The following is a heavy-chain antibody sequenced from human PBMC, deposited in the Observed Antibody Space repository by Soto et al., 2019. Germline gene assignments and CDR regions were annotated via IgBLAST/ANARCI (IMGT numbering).Heavy chain of an antibody. D-gene: IGHD2-21*02. J-gene: IGHJ3*01. CDR1: GFTFSSYS. CDR3: ARPRGAYCGSDCYRYSFHF. V-gene: IGHV3-21*01. CDR2: ISSSSSYI. Sequence: SLRLSCAASGFTFSSYSMNWVRQAPGKGLEWVSSISSSSSYIYYADSVKGRFTISRDNAKNSLYLQMNSLRAEDTAVYCCARPRGAYCGSDCYRYSFHFWCQRPMLTVSS.